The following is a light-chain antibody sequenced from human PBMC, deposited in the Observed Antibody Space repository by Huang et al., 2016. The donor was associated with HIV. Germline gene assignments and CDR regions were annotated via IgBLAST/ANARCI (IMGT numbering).Light chain of an antibody. CDR2: GAS. CDR1: QSVSSY. CDR3: QRYRNWPAPT. V-gene: IGKV3D-15*01. J-gene: IGKJ4*01. Sequence: EIVMTQSPATLSVSPGETATLSCGASQSVSSYLAWYQQKPGLAPRLIIHGASSRAPGIPARFSGSGSGTEFTLTISSLQSEDVAVYYCQRYRNWPAPTFGGGTKVEI.